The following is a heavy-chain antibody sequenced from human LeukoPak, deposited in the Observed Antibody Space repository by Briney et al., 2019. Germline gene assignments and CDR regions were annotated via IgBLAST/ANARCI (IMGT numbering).Heavy chain of an antibody. CDR3: ARERAGVATYYFDY. V-gene: IGHV1-2*02. CDR1: GYTFTGYY. Sequence: ASVKVSCKASGYTFTGYYMHWVRQAPGRGLEWMGWINPNSGGTNYAQKFQGRVTMTRDTSISTAYMELSRLRSDDTAVYYCARERAGVATYYFDYWGQGTLVTVSS. D-gene: IGHD6-19*01. J-gene: IGHJ4*02. CDR2: INPNSGGT.